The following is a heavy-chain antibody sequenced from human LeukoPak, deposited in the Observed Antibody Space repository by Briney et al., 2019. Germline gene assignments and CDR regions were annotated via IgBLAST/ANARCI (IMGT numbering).Heavy chain of an antibody. CDR2: INTDGSST. J-gene: IGHJ4*02. CDR3: ARDSLDIVLMVYATPGVVDY. CDR1: GFTFSSYW. V-gene: IGHV3-74*01. D-gene: IGHD2-8*01. Sequence: GGSLRLSCAASGFTFSSYWMHWVRQAPGKGLVWVSRINTDGSSTSYADSVKGRFTISRDNAKNTLYLQMNSLRAEDTAVYYCARDSLDIVLMVYATPGVVDYWGQGTLVTVSS.